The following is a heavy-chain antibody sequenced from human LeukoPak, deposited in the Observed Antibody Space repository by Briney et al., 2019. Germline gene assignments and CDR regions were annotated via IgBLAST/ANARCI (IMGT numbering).Heavy chain of an antibody. J-gene: IGHJ2*01. CDR2: IYYGGST. CDR3: ARSFLGDWYFDL. CDR1: GGSISSYY. V-gene: IGHV4-59*01. Sequence: AETLSLTCTVSGGSISSYYWSWIRQPPGMGLEWIGCIYYGGSTNYNPSLKSRVTISVDTSKDQFSLRLTSETAADTAVYYCARSFLGDWYFDLWGRGTLVTVSS. D-gene: IGHD1-26*01.